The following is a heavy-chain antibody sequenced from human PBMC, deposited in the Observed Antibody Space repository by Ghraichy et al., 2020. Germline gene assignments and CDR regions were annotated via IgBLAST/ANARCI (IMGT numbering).Heavy chain of an antibody. CDR2: ISAYNGNT. J-gene: IGHJ3*02. V-gene: IGHV1-18*04. D-gene: IGHD5-12*01. Sequence: ASVKVSCKASGYTFTSYGISWVRQAPGQGLEWMGWISAYNGNTNYAQKLQGRVTMTTDTSTSTAYMELRSLRSDDTAVYYCARGPRAQKYSGYGVVNPLYPDAFDIWGQGTMVTVSS. CDR1: GYTFTSYG. CDR3: ARGPRAQKYSGYGVVNPLYPDAFDI.